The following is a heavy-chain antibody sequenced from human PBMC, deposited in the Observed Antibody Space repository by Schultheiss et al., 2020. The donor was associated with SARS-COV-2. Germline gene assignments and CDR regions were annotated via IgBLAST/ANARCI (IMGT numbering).Heavy chain of an antibody. V-gene: IGHV3-21*04. CDR2: ISSSSSYI. CDR3: ARAARGYSYRGEGFDY. CDR1: GFTFSSYA. J-gene: IGHJ4*02. D-gene: IGHD5-18*01. Sequence: GSLRLSCAASGFTFSSYAMHWVRQAPGKGLEWVSSISSSSSYIYYADSVKGRFTISRDNAKNSLYLQMNSLRAEDTAVYYCARAARGYSYRGEGFDYWGQGTLVTVSS.